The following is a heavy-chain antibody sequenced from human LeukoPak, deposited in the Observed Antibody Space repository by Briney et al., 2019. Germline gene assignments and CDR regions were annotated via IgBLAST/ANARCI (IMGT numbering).Heavy chain of an antibody. CDR2: IIPILGIA. V-gene: IGHV1-69*04. CDR3: ARARRGYGSGSYDY. J-gene: IGHJ4*02. Sequence: ASVKVSCKASGGTFSSYAISWVRQAPGQWLEWMGRIIPILGIANYAQKFQGRVTITADKSTSTAYMELSSLRSEDTAVYYCARARRGYGSGSYDYWGQGTLVTVSS. D-gene: IGHD3-10*01. CDR1: GGTFSSYA.